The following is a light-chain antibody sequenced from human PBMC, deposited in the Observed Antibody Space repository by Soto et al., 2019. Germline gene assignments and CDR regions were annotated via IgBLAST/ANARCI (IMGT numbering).Light chain of an antibody. CDR1: QSVSIY. V-gene: IGKV3-11*01. CDR3: QQRSNWLIT. J-gene: IGKJ5*01. CDR2: DAS. Sequence: EVVLTQSPATLSLPPGERVTLSCRASQSVSIYLAWYQQKPGQAPRLLIYDASKRATGIPARFSGSGSGTDFTLTISSLEPEDFALYYCQQRSNWLITFGQGTRLEIK.